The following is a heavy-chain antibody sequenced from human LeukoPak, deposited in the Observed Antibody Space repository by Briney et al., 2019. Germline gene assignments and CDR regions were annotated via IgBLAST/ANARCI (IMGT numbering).Heavy chain of an antibody. J-gene: IGHJ3*02. D-gene: IGHD1-26*01. Sequence: GGSLRLSCAASGFTFRSYGMHWVRKAPGKGLGWGAFIRYDGSNKYYADSVKGRFTISRDNSKNTLYLQMNSLRAEDTAVYYCAKDQGGATDAFDIWGQGTMVTVSS. CDR2: IRYDGSNK. CDR3: AKDQGGATDAFDI. V-gene: IGHV3-30*02. CDR1: GFTFRSYG.